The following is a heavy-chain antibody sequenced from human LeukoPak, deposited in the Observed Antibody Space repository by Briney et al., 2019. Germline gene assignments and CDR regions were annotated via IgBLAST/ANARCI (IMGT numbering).Heavy chain of an antibody. V-gene: IGHV3-21*06. CDR1: GFTFSTYS. J-gene: IGHJ5*02. Sequence: GGSLRLSCAASGFTFSTYSMNWVRQAPGKGLEWVSSISSSSTYIYYADSVKGRFTISRDNAKNSLYLQMNSLRAEDTAVYYCARLNTADGGNWFDPWGQGTLVTVSS. D-gene: IGHD5-18*01. CDR2: ISSSSTYI. CDR3: ARLNTADGGNWFDP.